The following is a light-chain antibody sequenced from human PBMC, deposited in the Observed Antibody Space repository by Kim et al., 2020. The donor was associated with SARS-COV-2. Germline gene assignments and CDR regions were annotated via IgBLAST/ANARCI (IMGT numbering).Light chain of an antibody. V-gene: IGKV3D-20*01. CDR2: DAY. J-gene: IGKJ2*01. Sequence: LSTGERDTLSCGASQSVSSSYLGLYQQTRGLAPRLLIYDAYNRDTGITDRFSGSGSGRDFTHNISRLEPEDFAVYYCQQYGSSPYTFGQGTKLE. CDR1: QSVSSSY. CDR3: QQYGSSPYT.